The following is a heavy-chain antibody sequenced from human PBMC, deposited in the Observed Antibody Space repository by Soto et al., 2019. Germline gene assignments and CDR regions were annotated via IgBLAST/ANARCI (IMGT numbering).Heavy chain of an antibody. CDR1: GFTFDDYT. CDR3: AKGIAAAGTMKGVNYYYGMDV. CDR2: ISWDGGST. J-gene: IGHJ6*02. Sequence: GGSLRLSCAASGFTFDDYTMHWVRQAPGKGLEWVSLISWDGGSTYYADSVKGRFTISRDNSKNSLYLQMNSLRTEDTALYYCAKGIAAAGTMKGVNYYYGMDVWGQGTTVTVS. D-gene: IGHD6-13*01. V-gene: IGHV3-43*01.